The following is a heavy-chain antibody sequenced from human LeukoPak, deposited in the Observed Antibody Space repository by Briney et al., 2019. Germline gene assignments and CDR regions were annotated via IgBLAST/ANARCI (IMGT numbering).Heavy chain of an antibody. CDR3: ARDQQQLVRFDY. Sequence: GGSLRLSCAASGFTFTNYAMNWVRQAPEKRLEWVSTIHGGGDVTYYADSVKGRFTISRDNSKNTLYLQMNSLRAEDTAVYYCARDQQQLVRFDYWGQGTLVTVSS. D-gene: IGHD6-13*01. CDR2: IHGGGDVT. J-gene: IGHJ4*02. V-gene: IGHV3-23*01. CDR1: GFTFTNYA.